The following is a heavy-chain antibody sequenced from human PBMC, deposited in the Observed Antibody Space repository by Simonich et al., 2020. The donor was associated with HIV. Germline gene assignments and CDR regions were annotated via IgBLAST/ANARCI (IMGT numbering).Heavy chain of an antibody. CDR3: ARRHWSGWYYFDY. D-gene: IGHD6-19*01. CDR2: KKQDGREK. V-gene: IGHV3-7*01. Sequence: EVQLVESGGGLVQPGGSLRLSCAASGFTFSSYWMSWVRQARGKGGEWGANKKQDGREKYYWDSVKGRFTISRDNSKNSLYLQMNSLRAEDTAVYYCARRHWSGWYYFDYWGQGTLVTVSS. J-gene: IGHJ4*02. CDR1: GFTFSSYW.